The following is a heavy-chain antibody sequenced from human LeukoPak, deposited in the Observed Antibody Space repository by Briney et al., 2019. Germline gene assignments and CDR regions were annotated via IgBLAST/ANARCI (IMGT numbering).Heavy chain of an antibody. J-gene: IGHJ6*03. V-gene: IGHV3-73*01. Sequence: GGSLRLSCAASGFTFSGSAMHWVRQASGKGLEWVGRIRSKTNSYATAFAASVKGRFTISRDDSKNTAYLQMNSLKTEDTAVYYCSRPLQTLSTTDYYYYYYRDVWGKGTTVTVSS. CDR3: SRPLQTLSTTDYYYYYYRDV. CDR2: IRSKTNSYAT. D-gene: IGHD2/OR15-2a*01. CDR1: GFTFSGSA.